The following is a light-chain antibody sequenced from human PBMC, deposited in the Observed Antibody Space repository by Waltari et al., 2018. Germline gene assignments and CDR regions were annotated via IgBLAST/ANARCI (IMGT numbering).Light chain of an antibody. Sequence: VMTQSPVSLSVTLGQAASISCKSSQSLVPVDGNTYLNWFHQRPGQSPRRLIYWVFNRDSGVPDRFSCSGSGTDFTLRISRVEAEDVGVYYCMRGTRWPYTFGQGTQLDIK. CDR1: QSLVPVDGNTY. CDR3: MRGTRWPYT. J-gene: IGKJ2*01. V-gene: IGKV2-30*02. CDR2: WVF.